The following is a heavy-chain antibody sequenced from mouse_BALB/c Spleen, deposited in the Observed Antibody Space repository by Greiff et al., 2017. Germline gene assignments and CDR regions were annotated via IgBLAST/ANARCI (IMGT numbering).Heavy chain of an antibody. D-gene: IGHD1-1*01. CDR2: IDPENGNT. V-gene: IGHV14-1*02. CDR1: GFNIKDYY. CDR3: ARAYVYAMDY. J-gene: IGHJ4*01. Sequence: EVKLMESGAELVRPGALVKLSCKASGFNIKDYYMHWVKQRPEQGLEWIGWIDPENGNTIYDPKFQGKASITADTSSNTAYLQLSSLTSEDTAVYYCARAYVYAMDYWGQGTSVTVSS.